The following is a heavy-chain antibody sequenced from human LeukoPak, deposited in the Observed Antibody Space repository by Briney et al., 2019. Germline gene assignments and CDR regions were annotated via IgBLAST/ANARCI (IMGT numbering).Heavy chain of an antibody. V-gene: IGHV3-30*03. D-gene: IGHD1-26*01. Sequence: GGSLRLSCAASGVTFSSYGIHWVRQAPGKGLEWVAVISYDVTNKYYADSLKGRFTIYRDNSKNTLYLQMNSLRAEDTAVYYCARDSGNTALDYWGQGNLVTVSS. CDR3: ARDSGNTALDY. J-gene: IGHJ4*02. CDR2: ISYDVTNK. CDR1: GVTFSSYG.